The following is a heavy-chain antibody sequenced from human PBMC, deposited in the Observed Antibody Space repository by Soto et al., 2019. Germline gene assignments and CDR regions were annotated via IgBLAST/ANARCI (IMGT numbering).Heavy chain of an antibody. J-gene: IGHJ4*02. V-gene: IGHV3-30*03. CDR3: ARDAGGSMPVDY. CDR2: ISYDGSNK. Sequence: GGSLRLSCAASELTFSAYGMHWVRQAPGKGLEWVAVISYDGSNKYYADSVKGRFTISRDNSKNTLYLQINSLRVEDTAVYFCARDAGGSMPVDYWGQGTLVTVSS. D-gene: IGHD2-2*01. CDR1: ELTFSAYG.